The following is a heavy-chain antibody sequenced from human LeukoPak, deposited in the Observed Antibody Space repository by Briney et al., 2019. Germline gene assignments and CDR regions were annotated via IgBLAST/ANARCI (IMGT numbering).Heavy chain of an antibody. CDR1: GGTFSRYA. V-gene: IGHV1-69*13. J-gene: IGHJ4*02. D-gene: IGHD3-22*01. Sequence: SVKVSCKASGGTFSRYAISWVRQAPGQGLEWMGGIIPIFGTANYAQKFQGRVTITADESTSTAYMELSSLRSEDTAVYHCAREYYYDSSGYYYAPDYFDYWGEGTLVTVSS. CDR2: IIPIFGTA. CDR3: AREYYYDSSGYYYAPDYFDY.